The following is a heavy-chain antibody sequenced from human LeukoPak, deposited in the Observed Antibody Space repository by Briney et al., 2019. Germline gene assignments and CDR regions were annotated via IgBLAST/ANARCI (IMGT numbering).Heavy chain of an antibody. CDR3: ARDLGGAAHL. J-gene: IGHJ5*02. Sequence: GGALRLSCAASGFTLSSNYMSWVRQGPGKGLEWVSAIYSGGSTNYADSVKGRFTISRDNSKNTLYLQMNSLRAEDTAVYYCARDLGGAAHLWGQGTLVTVSS. V-gene: IGHV3-66*01. D-gene: IGHD3-16*01. CDR2: IYSGGST. CDR1: GFTLSSNY.